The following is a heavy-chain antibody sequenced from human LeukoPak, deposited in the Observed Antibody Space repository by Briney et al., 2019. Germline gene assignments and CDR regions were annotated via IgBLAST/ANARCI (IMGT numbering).Heavy chain of an antibody. CDR2: INQDGSEK. V-gene: IGHV3-7*01. CDR1: GFTFSSYW. Sequence: GGSLRLSCAASGFTFSSYWMTWVRQAPGKGLEWVANINQDGSEKYYVDSVKGRFTISRDTAKNSLYLQMNSLRAEDTAVYYCARGPNYCSSTSCYATGFDYWGQGTLVTVSS. J-gene: IGHJ4*02. D-gene: IGHD2-2*01. CDR3: ARGPNYCSSTSCYATGFDY.